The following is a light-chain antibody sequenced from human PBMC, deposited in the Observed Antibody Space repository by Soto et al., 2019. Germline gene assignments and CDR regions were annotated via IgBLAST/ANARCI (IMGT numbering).Light chain of an antibody. J-gene: IGKJ1*01. V-gene: IGKV1-5*01. Sequence: DIQMTQSPSTLSASVVDRVTITCRASQSITRYLDWYQQKPGKAPKLLIYDASTLQSGVPSRFSGSGSGTEFTLTISSLQPDDFATYYCQQYNSYSRTFGQGTKVDIK. CDR3: QQYNSYSRT. CDR2: DAS. CDR1: QSITRY.